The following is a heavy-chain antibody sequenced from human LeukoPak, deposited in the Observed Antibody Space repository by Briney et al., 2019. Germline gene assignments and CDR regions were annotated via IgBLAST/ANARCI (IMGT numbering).Heavy chain of an antibody. CDR2: INPSGGST. CDR3: ARGNIVVGRSSYYFDY. CDR1: GYTFTSYY. Sequence: ASVKVSCTASGYTFTSYYMHWVRQAPGQGLEWMGIINPSGGSTSYAQKFQGRVTMTRDTSTSTVYMELSSLRSEDTAVYYCARGNIVVGRSSYYFDYWGQGTLVTVSS. D-gene: IGHD2-2*01. J-gene: IGHJ4*02. V-gene: IGHV1-46*01.